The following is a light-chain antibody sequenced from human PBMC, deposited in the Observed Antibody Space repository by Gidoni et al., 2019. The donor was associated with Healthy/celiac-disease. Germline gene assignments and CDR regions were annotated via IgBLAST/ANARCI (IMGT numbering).Light chain of an antibody. CDR2: GAS. Sequence: EIVLTQSPGTLSLSPGERATLSCRASQSVSSSYLAWYQQKPGQAPRLLIYGASRRATGLPDRFRCRGSGTDFTLTISRLEPEDFAVYYCQQYGSSPGTFGQGTKVEIK. V-gene: IGKV3-20*01. J-gene: IGKJ1*01. CDR3: QQYGSSPGT. CDR1: QSVSSSY.